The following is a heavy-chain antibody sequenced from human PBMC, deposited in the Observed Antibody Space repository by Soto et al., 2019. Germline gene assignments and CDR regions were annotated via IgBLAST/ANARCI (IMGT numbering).Heavy chain of an antibody. V-gene: IGHV1-18*01. CDR2: ISAYNGDT. CDR3: ARSGAYCTSITCLFDSF. CDR1: GYTFTSYG. D-gene: IGHD2-8*01. J-gene: IGHJ4*02. Sequence: QAQLVQSGGEVKKPGASVKVSCRASGYTFTSYGYAWVRQAPGQGLEWMGWISAYNGDTNYAQKFQDRITLNPETSTTTAHMELRNLRSDDTAVYYCARSGAYCTSITCLFDSFWGLGTLVTVSS.